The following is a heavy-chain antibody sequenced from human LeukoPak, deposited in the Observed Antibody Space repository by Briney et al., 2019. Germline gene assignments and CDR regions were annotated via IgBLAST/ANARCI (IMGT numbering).Heavy chain of an antibody. CDR2: ISYDGNNK. CDR1: RLTFSSYA. CDR3: ARAPRTAANFDY. J-gene: IGHJ4*02. D-gene: IGHD6-13*01. V-gene: IGHV3-30-3*01. Sequence: GGSLRLSCAASRLTFSSYAMHWVRQAPGKGLEWVAVISYDGNNKYYADSVRGRFTISRDNSKNTLYLQMNSLRTEDTAVYYCARAPRTAANFDYWGQGTLVTVSS.